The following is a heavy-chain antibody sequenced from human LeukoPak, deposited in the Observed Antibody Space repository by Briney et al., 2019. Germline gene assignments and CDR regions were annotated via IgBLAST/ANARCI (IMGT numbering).Heavy chain of an antibody. CDR3: ARDTLTVTTYYYYGMDV. J-gene: IGHJ6*02. D-gene: IGHD4-17*01. CDR2: INHSGST. CDR1: GGSFSGYY. V-gene: IGHV4-34*01. Sequence: SETLSLTCAVYGGSFSGYYWSWIRQPPGKGLEWIGEINHSGSTNYNPSLKSRVTISVDTSKNQFSLKLSSVTAADTAVYYCARDTLTVTTYYYYGMDVWGQGTTVTVSS.